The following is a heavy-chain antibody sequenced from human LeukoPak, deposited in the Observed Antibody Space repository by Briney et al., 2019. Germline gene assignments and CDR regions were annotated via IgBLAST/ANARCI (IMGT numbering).Heavy chain of an antibody. Sequence: SLSLSCAASGFTFDDYAMHWVRQAPGKGLEWVSGIRWNSGSIGYADSVKGRFTISRDNAKNSLYLQMNSLRAEDMALYYCAKGGTRGCSSTSCYALFDYWGQGTLVTVSS. CDR1: GFTFDDYA. CDR3: AKGGTRGCSSTSCYALFDY. CDR2: IRWNSGSI. J-gene: IGHJ4*02. D-gene: IGHD2-2*01. V-gene: IGHV3-9*03.